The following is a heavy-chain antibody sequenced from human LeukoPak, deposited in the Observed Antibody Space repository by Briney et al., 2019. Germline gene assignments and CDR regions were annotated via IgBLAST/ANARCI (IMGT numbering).Heavy chain of an antibody. Sequence: QPGGSLRLSCAASGFTFSLYAMHWVRQAPGKGLEFVSAINSNGDSTYYANSVKGRFTISRDNSKNTLYLQMGSLRAKDMAVYYCAREERGQAINYWGQGTLVTVSS. CDR1: GFTFSLYA. J-gene: IGHJ4*02. D-gene: IGHD2-21*01. V-gene: IGHV3-64*01. CDR3: AREERGQAINY. CDR2: INSNGDST.